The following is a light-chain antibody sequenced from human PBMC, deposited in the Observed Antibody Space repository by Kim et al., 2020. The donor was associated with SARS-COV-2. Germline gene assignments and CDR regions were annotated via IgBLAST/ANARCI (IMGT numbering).Light chain of an antibody. CDR1: QGVRRH. CDR3: QQYNNWPLA. J-gene: IGKJ4*01. Sequence: VCPGERATLSCRASQGVRRHLAWYQQTPGKVPKLLIYDASTRATGIAARFSGSGSATEFTLTISSLQSEDFAVYYCQQYNNWPLAFGGGTKVDIK. CDR2: DAS. V-gene: IGKV3-15*01.